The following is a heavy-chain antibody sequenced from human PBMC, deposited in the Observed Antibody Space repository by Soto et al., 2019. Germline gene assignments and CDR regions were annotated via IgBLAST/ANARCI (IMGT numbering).Heavy chain of an antibody. CDR2: ISSNGCST. CDR1: GFTFSSYA. D-gene: IGHD2-21*02. Sequence: GGSLRLSCSASGFTFSSYAMHWVRQAPGKGLEYVSAISSNGCSTYYADSVKGRFTISRDNSKNTLYLQMSSLRAEDTAVYYCVKDRVYCGGDCYSFAFDIWGQGTMVTVSS. J-gene: IGHJ3*02. V-gene: IGHV3-64D*09. CDR3: VKDRVYCGGDCYSFAFDI.